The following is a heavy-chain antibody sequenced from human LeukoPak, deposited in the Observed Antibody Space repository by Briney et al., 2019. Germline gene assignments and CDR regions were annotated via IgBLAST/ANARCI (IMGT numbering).Heavy chain of an antibody. CDR2: IKEDGSER. V-gene: IGHV3-7*05. Sequence: PGGSLRLSCAASGLSFSGYWMSWVRQAPGKGLEWVANIKEDGSERYYVGSVTGRFTISRDNAKNSLYLQMSSLSTEDTAVYYCARWDGPYSGSQLDYWGQGTLVTVSS. CDR3: ARWDGPYSGSQLDY. D-gene: IGHD1-26*01. CDR1: GLSFSGYW. J-gene: IGHJ4*02.